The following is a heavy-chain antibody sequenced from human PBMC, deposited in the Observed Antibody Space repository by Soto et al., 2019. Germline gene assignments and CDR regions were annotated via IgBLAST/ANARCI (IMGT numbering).Heavy chain of an antibody. V-gene: IGHV3-23*01. CDR3: AIEGFLRGFGELLSDAFDI. J-gene: IGHJ3*02. D-gene: IGHD3-10*01. CDR2: ISSGGGCT. CDR1: GFSLSSTA. Sequence: GGPRRLSGAAPGFSLSSTAMTGFRKAPGKGLEWVSVISSGGGCTYDADSVKGRFTISKDNSKNTLYLQMNSLRAEDTAVYYCAIEGFLRGFGELLSDAFDIWGQGTMVTVSS.